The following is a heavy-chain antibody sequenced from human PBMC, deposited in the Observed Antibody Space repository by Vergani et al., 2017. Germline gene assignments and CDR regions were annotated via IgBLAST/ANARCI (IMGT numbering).Heavy chain of an antibody. CDR2: IIPIFGTA. J-gene: IGHJ4*02. Sequence: QVQLVQSGAEVKKPGSSVKVSCKASGGTFSSYAISWVRQAPGQGLEWMGGIIPIFGTANYAQKFQGRVTITADKSTSTAYMELSSLRSEDTAVYYCARSSYYYDRSGYYPAPYYFDYWGQGTLVTVSS. CDR1: GGTFSSYA. V-gene: IGHV1-69*06. D-gene: IGHD3-22*01. CDR3: ARSSYYYDRSGYYPAPYYFDY.